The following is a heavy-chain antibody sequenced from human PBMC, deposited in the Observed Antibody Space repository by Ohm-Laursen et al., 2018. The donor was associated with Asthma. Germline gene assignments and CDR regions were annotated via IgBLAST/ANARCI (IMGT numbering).Heavy chain of an antibody. CDR3: ARDWLLPATAEGFDY. D-gene: IGHD3-22*01. CDR1: GYTLTELS. V-gene: IGHV1-18*01. J-gene: IGHJ4*02. Sequence: ASVKVSCKVSGYTLTELSMHWVRQAPGQGLERMGGIIPIFGTANYAQKLQGRVTMTTDTSTSTAYMELRSLRSDDTAVYYCARDWLLPATAEGFDYWGQGTLVTVSS. CDR2: IIPIFGTA.